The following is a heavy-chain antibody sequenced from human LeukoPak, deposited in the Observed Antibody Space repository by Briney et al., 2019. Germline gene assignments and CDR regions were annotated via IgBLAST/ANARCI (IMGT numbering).Heavy chain of an antibody. CDR2: IYWDDDK. V-gene: IGHV2-5*02. J-gene: IGHJ4*02. CDR1: ELSLRTSGVG. CDR3: VHRRIYSPFDY. Sequence: SGPTLVHPTQTLTLTCTFSELSLRTSGVGVGWVGQPPGKALEWLALIYWDDDKRYNSSLKSRLTITKDTSKNQVVLTMTNVDPVDTATYYCVHRRIYSPFDYWGQGALVTVSS. D-gene: IGHD4-11*01.